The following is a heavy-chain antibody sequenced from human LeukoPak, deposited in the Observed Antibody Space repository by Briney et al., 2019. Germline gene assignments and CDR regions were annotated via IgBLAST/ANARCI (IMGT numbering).Heavy chain of an antibody. D-gene: IGHD3-16*02. CDR2: ISSSSSTI. J-gene: IGHJ4*02. CDR1: GFTFSSYS. V-gene: IGHV3-48*02. Sequence: GGSLRLSCAASGFTFSSYSMNWVRQAPGKGLEWVSYISSSSSTIYYADSVKGRFTISRDNAKNSLYLQMNSLRDEDTAVYYCARASYSSSPNRYYDYVWGSYRQWGFGYWGQGTLVTVSS. CDR3: ARASYSSSPNRYYDYVWGSYRQWGFGY.